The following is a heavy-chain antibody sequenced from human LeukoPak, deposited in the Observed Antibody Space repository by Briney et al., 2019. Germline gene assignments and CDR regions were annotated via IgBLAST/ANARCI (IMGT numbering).Heavy chain of an antibody. CDR1: GYTFVKYA. D-gene: IGHD2-15*01. CDR3: ARDQSRDIRVDFDY. V-gene: IGHV1-3*01. CDR2: IDGGNGDT. J-gene: IGHJ4*02. Sequence: ASVKVSCKTSGYTFVKYAIHWVRQAPGQRFEWMGWIDGGNGDTRFSQKFQDRVSFTRDTCATTVYMEVTSLRSEDTAVYYCARDQSRDIRVDFDYWGQGTLVTVSS.